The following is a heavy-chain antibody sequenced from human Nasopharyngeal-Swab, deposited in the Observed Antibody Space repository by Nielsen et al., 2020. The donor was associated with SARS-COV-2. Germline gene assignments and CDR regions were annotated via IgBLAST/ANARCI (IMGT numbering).Heavy chain of an antibody. Sequence: GEFLKISCAASGFTFSSYSMNWVRQAPGKGLEWVSSISSSSSYIYYADSVKGRFTISRDNAKNTLYLQMNSLRAEDTAVYYCAKDRGFYGSGSFLDYWGQGTLVTVSS. D-gene: IGHD3-10*01. CDR2: ISSSSSYI. V-gene: IGHV3-21*01. J-gene: IGHJ4*02. CDR1: GFTFSSYS. CDR3: AKDRGFYGSGSFLDY.